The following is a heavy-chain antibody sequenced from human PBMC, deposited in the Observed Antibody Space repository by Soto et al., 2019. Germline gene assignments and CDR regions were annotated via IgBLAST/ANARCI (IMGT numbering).Heavy chain of an antibody. J-gene: IGHJ3*02. CDR1: GFTFSSYG. CDR3: AKGGGDYGDCFDI. CDR2: ISYDGSNK. V-gene: IGHV3-30*18. D-gene: IGHD4-17*01. Sequence: GGSLRLSCAASGFTFSSYGMHWVRQAPGKGLEWVAVISYDGSNKYYADSVKGRFTISRDNSKNTLYLQMNSLRAGDTAVYYCAKGGGDYGDCFDIWGQGTMVTVSS.